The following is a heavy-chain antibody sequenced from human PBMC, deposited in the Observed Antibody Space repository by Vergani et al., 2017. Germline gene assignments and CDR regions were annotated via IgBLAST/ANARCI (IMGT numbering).Heavy chain of an antibody. D-gene: IGHD6-13*01. CDR2: IWYDGSKE. CDR3: VKDIAASGNYWYCDL. Sequence: VQLVESGGGLVQPGGPLRLSCAGSGFTLSSHAMHWVRQAPGKGLEWVAFIWYDGSKEYYADSVKGRFTISRDNSKNTLYLQINSLRAEDTALYYCVKDIAASGNYWYCDLWGRGTLVTVSS. V-gene: IGHV3-30*02. J-gene: IGHJ2*01. CDR1: GFTLSSHA.